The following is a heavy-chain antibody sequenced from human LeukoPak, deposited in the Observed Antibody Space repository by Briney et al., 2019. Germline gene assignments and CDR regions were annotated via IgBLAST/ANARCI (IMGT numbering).Heavy chain of an antibody. D-gene: IGHD5-12*01. CDR2: IHHSGST. V-gene: IGHV4-59*01. J-gene: IGHJ4*02. CDR3: AREMRYDSFDS. CDR1: GGSISSYH. Sequence: SETLSLTCTVSGGSISSYHWSWIRQPPGKGLEWIGYIHHSGSTSYNPSLKSRVTISIDTSKNQFSLKLSSVIAADTAVYFCAREMRYDSFDSWGQGTLVTVSS.